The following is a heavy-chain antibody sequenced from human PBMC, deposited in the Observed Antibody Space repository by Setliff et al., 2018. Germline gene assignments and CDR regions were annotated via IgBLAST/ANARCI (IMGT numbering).Heavy chain of an antibody. J-gene: IGHJ4*02. Sequence: SETLSLTCSVSGGSITSRSYYWGWIRQSPGKGPEWLGSIYYSGSTNYNPSLKSRVTISIDKPNKQFSLELRSLTAADTALYYCARGGGYGSGGSFHNAPFDYWGQGMLVTVSS. CDR2: IYYSGST. CDR3: ARGGGYGSGGSFHNAPFDY. V-gene: IGHV4-39*07. D-gene: IGHD3-10*01. CDR1: GGSITSRSYY.